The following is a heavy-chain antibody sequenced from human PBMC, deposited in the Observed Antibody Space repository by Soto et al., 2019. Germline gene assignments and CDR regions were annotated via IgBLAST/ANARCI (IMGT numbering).Heavy chain of an antibody. D-gene: IGHD1-26*01. J-gene: IGHJ4*02. CDR3: ARGVGASYYFDY. V-gene: IGHV1-18*01. Sequence: QVQLVQSGAEVKKPGASVKVSCKASGYTFTSYGISWVRQAPGQGREWLGCISAYNGNTNYAQKLHGGATMTTDTSTSTGYMELRSPRSDDTAVYYCARGVGASYYFDYWGQGTLVTVSS. CDR2: ISAYNGNT. CDR1: GYTFTSYG.